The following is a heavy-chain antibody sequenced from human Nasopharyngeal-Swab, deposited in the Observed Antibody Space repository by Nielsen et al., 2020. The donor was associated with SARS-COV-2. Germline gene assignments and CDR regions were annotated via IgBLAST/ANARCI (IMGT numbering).Heavy chain of an antibody. CDR1: GFTFSSYW. CDR2: INSDGSST. Sequence: GESLKISCAASGFTFSSYWMHWVRQAPGKGLVWVSRINSDGSSTSYADSVKGRFTISRDNAKNTLYLQMNGLRAEDTAVYYCAREPQLGEEDWFDPWGQGTLVTVSS. D-gene: IGHD7-27*01. J-gene: IGHJ5*02. CDR3: AREPQLGEEDWFDP. V-gene: IGHV3-74*01.